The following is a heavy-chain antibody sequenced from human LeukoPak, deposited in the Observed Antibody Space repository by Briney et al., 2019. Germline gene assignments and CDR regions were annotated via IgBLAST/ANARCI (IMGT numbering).Heavy chain of an antibody. CDR3: ARRSSGNFDY. CDR2: IYYSGST. Sequence: SETLSLTCTVSGGSISSSSYYWGWIRHPPGKGLEWIGSIYYSGSTYYNPSLKSRVTISVDTSKNQFSLKLSSVTAADTAVYYCARRSSGNFDYWGQGTLVTVSS. V-gene: IGHV4-39*01. D-gene: IGHD6-19*01. CDR1: GGSISSSSYY. J-gene: IGHJ4*02.